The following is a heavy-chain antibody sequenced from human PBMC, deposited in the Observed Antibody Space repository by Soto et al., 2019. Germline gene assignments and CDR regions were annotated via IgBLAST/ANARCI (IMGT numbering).Heavy chain of an antibody. J-gene: IGHJ3*02. V-gene: IGHV3-30-3*01. CDR3: ARVLYDYDAFDI. D-gene: IGHD5-12*01. CDR1: GFTFSSYA. CDR2: ISYDGSNK. Sequence: GGSLRLSCAASGFTFSSYAMHWVRQAPGKGLEWVAVISYDGSNKYYADSVKGRFTISRDNSKNTLYLQMNSLRAEDTAVYYCARVLYDYDAFDIWGQGTMVTVSS.